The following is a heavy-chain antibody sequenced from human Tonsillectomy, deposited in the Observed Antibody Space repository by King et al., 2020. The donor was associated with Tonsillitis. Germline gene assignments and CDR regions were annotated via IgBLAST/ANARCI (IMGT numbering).Heavy chain of an antibody. Sequence: VQLVESGGGLVKPGGSLRLSCAASGFNFSGYTMNWVRQAPGKGLEWVSSITSSGGYIHYADSMKGRFTISRDNAKNSLFLQMNSLKAEDTAVYFCARAGXIXLQVVXXDXSGLXVWGQGTXVTXS. D-gene: IGHD3-22*01. V-gene: IGHV3-21*01. J-gene: IGHJ6*02. CDR1: GFNFSGYT. CDR3: ARAGXIXLQVVXXDXSGLXV. CDR2: ITSSGGYI.